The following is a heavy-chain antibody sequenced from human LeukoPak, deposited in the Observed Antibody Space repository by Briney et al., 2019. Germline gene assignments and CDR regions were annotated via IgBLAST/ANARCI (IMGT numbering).Heavy chain of an antibody. D-gene: IGHD1-26*01. CDR1: GFTFSSNL. J-gene: IGHJ4*02. CDR3: AKVSGSHPNVYFDY. Sequence: GGSLRLSCAASGFTFSSNLMRWVRQAPGKGLEWVSSITSSGGSTYYADSVKGRFTISRDNSKNTLYLQMNRLRAEDTAVYYCAKVSGSHPNVYFDYWGQGTLVTVSS. CDR2: ITSSGGST. V-gene: IGHV3-23*01.